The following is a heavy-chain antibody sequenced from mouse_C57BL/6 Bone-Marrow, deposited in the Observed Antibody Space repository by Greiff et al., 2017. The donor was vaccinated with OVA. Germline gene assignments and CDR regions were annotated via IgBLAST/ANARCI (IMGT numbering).Heavy chain of an antibody. CDR2: IHPNSGST. J-gene: IGHJ2*01. D-gene: IGHD4-1*01. CDR1: GYTFTSYW. V-gene: IGHV1-64*01. CDR3: ARGNWEYFDY. Sequence: QVHVKQSGAELVKPGASVKLSCKASGYTFTSYWMHWVKQRPGQGLEWIGRIHPNSGSTNYNEKFKSKATLTVDKSSSTAYMQLSSLTSEDSAVYYCARGNWEYFDYWGQGTTLTVSS.